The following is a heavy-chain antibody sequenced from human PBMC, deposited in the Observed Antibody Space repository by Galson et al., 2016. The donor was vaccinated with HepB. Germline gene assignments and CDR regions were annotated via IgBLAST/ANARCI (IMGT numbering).Heavy chain of an antibody. CDR2: INPRGGST. CDR1: GRTFAGYY. CDR3: AREGVDLGATVPHFES. V-gene: IGHV1-46*01. J-gene: IGHJ4*02. Sequence: SVKVSCKASGRTFAGYYIHWVRQAPGQGLEWVGVINPRGGSTSTAQKFQGRLTLTTDTSTKMFYLELSSLNPEDTAIYYCAREGVDLGATVPHFESWGQGSLVAVSS. D-gene: IGHD5-12*01.